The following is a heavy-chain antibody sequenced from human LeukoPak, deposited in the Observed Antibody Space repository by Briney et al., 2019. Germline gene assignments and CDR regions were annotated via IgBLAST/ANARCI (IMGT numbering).Heavy chain of an antibody. CDR2: ISSSSSTI. Sequence: GGSLRLSCAASGFTFSSYSMNWVRQAPGKGLEWVSYISSSSSTIYYADSVKGRFTISRDNAKNSLYLQMSSLRAEDTAVYYCASNRGIDYYYYYMDVWGKGTTVTVSS. D-gene: IGHD3-16*01. CDR1: GFTFSSYS. CDR3: ASNRGIDYYYYYMDV. V-gene: IGHV3-48*04. J-gene: IGHJ6*03.